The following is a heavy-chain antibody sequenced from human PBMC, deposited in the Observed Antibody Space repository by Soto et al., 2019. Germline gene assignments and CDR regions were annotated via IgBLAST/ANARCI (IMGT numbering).Heavy chain of an antibody. Sequence: ASVKVSCKASGYTFTNNDVTWVRQATGQGLEWMGWMNPGSGDTGYAQKFQGRVTMTRNISIATAYMELSSLRSEDTAIYYCARMTSFGSLNWFDPWGQGTLVTVSS. D-gene: IGHD5-18*01. V-gene: IGHV1-8*01. CDR3: ARMTSFGSLNWFDP. CDR1: GYTFTNND. CDR2: MNPGSGDT. J-gene: IGHJ5*02.